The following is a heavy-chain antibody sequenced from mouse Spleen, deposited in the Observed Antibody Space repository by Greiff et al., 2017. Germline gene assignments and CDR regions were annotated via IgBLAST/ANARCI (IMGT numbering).Heavy chain of an antibody. CDR3: TRVGRRGYAMDY. CDR2: IDPETGGT. D-gene: IGHD3-1*01. Sequence: VQLQQSGAELVKPGASVKLSCKASGYTFTDYEMHWVKQTPVHGLEWIGAIDPETGGTAYNQKFKGKATLTADKSSSTAYMELRSLTSEDSAVYYCTRVGRRGYAMDYWGQGTSVTVSS. J-gene: IGHJ4*01. V-gene: IGHV1-15*01. CDR1: GYTFTDYE.